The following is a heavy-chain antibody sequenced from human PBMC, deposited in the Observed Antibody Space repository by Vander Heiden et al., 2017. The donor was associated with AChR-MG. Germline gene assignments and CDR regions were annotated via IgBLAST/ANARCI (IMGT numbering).Heavy chain of an antibody. J-gene: IGHJ4*02. CDR3: ARVAERRDYGFDY. V-gene: IGHV3-11*06. CDR2: ISSSSSYT. D-gene: IGHD4-17*01. Sequence: QVQLVESGGGLVKPGGSLRLSGAAPGSTFSDYYMSWIRQAPGKGLEWVSYISSSSSYTNYADAVKGRFTISRDNAKNSLYLQMNSLRAEDTAVYYCARVAERRDYGFDYWGQGTLVTVSS. CDR1: GSTFSDYY.